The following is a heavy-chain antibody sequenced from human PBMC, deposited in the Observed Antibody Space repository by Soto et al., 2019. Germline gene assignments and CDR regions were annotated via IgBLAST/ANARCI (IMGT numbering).Heavy chain of an antibody. J-gene: IGHJ4*02. CDR3: ARGGQWLVPGEYFDY. V-gene: IGHV3-33*01. D-gene: IGHD6-19*01. Sequence: QVQLVESGGGVVQPGRSLRLSCAASGFTFSSYGMHWVRQAPGKGLEWVAVIWYDGSNKYYADSVKGRFTISRDNSKNTRSLQRNSLRAEDTDVDYCARGGQWLVPGEYFDYWGQGTLVTVSS. CDR2: IWYDGSNK. CDR1: GFTFSSYG.